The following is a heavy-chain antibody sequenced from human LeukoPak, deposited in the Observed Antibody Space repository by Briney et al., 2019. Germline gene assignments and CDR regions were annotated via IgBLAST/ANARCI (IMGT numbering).Heavy chain of an antibody. CDR1: GGSVSSGSYY. CDR3: ARATRKADAFDI. J-gene: IGHJ3*02. V-gene: IGHV4-61*01. CDR2: IYYSGST. D-gene: IGHD1-14*01. Sequence: LETPSLTCTVSGGSVSSGSYYWSWIRQPPGEGLEWIGYIYYSGSTNYNPSLKSRVTISVATYKNQFSLKLSSMTAADTAVYYCARATRKADAFDIWGQGTMVTVSS.